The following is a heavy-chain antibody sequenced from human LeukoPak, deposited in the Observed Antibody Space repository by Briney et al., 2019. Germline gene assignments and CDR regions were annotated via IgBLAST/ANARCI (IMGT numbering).Heavy chain of an antibody. V-gene: IGHV3-23*01. Sequence: GGSLRLSCVASGFTFRNCGMTWVRQAPGKGLEWVSTISGSDDGTYYADSVRGRFTISRDDSKNTLYLQMKALRDEDTATYYCAKRGPIYSSTPGNYFDYWGQGTLVTVSS. CDR2: ISGSDDGT. CDR1: GFTFRNCG. D-gene: IGHD3-10*01. J-gene: IGHJ4*02. CDR3: AKRGPIYSSTPGNYFDY.